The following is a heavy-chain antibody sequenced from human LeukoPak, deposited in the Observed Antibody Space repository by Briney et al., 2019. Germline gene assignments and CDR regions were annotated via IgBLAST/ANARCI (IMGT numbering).Heavy chain of an antibody. V-gene: IGHV3-66*01. CDR1: GFTVSSNY. J-gene: IGHJ4*02. CDR3: AREPGDYGFDY. Sequence: GGSLRLSCAASGFTVSSNYMSWVRQAPGKGLERVSVIYSGGSTYYADSVKGRFTISRDNSKNTLYLQMNSLRAEDTAVYYCAREPGDYGFDYWGQGTLVTVSS. D-gene: IGHD4-17*01. CDR2: IYSGGST.